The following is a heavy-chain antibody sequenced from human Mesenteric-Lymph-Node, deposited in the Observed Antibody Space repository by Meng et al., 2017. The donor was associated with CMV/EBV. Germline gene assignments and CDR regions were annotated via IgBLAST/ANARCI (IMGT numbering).Heavy chain of an antibody. D-gene: IGHD3-22*01. V-gene: IGHV6-1*01. CDR1: GDSVSSNSAA. CDR3: ARVRYYYDSSGYSYYFDY. J-gene: IGHJ4*02. CDR2: TYYRSKWYN. Sequence: SCAISGDSVSSNSAAWNWIRQSPSRGLEWLGRTYYRSKWYNDYAVSVKSRITINSDTSKNQFSLQLNSVTPEDTAVYYCARVRYYYDSSGYSYYFDYWGQGTLVTVSS.